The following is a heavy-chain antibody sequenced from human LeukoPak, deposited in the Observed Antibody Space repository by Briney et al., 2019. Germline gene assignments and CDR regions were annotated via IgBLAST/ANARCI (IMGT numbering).Heavy chain of an antibody. Sequence: GASVKVSCKASGFTFTSSAMQWVRQARGQRLEWIGWIVVGSGNTNYAQKFQERVTITRDMSTSTAYMELSSLRSEDTAVYYCAANYDFWSGYYILWGQGTLVTVSS. CDR3: AANYDFWSGYYIL. V-gene: IGHV1-58*02. CDR1: GFTFTSSA. CDR2: IVVGSGNT. D-gene: IGHD3-3*01. J-gene: IGHJ4*02.